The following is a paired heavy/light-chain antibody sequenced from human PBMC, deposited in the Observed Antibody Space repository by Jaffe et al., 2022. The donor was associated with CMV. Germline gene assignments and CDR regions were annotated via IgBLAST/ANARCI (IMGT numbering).Heavy chain of an antibody. J-gene: IGHJ6*02. CDR1: GFTFSSYS. Sequence: EVQLVESGGGLVQPGGSLRLSCAASGFTFSSYSMNWVRQAPGKGLEWVSYISSSSSTIYYADSVKGRFTISRDNAKNSLYLQMNSLRDEDTAVYYCAGSSKVGATGYYYYGMDVWGQGTTVTVSS. V-gene: IGHV3-48*02. D-gene: IGHD1-26*01. CDR3: AGSSKVGATGYYYYGMDV. CDR2: ISSSSSTI.
Light chain of an antibody. CDR3: QAWDSSTQGYV. CDR1: KLGDKY. CDR2: QDS. J-gene: IGLJ1*01. V-gene: IGLV3-1*01. Sequence: SYELTQPPSVSVSPGQTASITCSGDKLGDKYACWYQQKPGQSPVLVIYQDSKRPSGIPERFSGSNSGNTATLTISGTQAMDEADYYCQAWDSSTQGYVFGTGTKVTVL.